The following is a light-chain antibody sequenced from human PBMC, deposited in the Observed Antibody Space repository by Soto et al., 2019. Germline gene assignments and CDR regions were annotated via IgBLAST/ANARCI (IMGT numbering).Light chain of an antibody. Sequence: QSVLTQPPSVSAAPGQKVTISCSGSSSNIGSNYVSWYQQLPGTAPKLLIYDNGKRPSGIPDRFSGSQSGTSATLVITGLQTGDEADYYCGTWDNSLSAVFGGGTKLTVL. CDR2: DNG. CDR3: GTWDNSLSAV. CDR1: SSNIGSNY. J-gene: IGLJ2*01. V-gene: IGLV1-51*01.